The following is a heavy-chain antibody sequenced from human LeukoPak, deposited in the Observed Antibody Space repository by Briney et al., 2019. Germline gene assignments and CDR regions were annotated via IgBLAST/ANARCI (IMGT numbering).Heavy chain of an antibody. V-gene: IGHV4-34*01. J-gene: IGHJ5*02. CDR2: INHSGST. Sequence: PSETLSLTCAVYGGSFSGYYWSWIRQPPGKGLEWIGEINHSGSTNYNPSLKSRVTISVDTPKNQFSLTLTSVTAADTAVYYCASRGAHSSNWWVWFDPWGQGTLVTVSS. CDR1: GGSFSGYY. D-gene: IGHD6-13*01. CDR3: ASRGAHSSNWWVWFDP.